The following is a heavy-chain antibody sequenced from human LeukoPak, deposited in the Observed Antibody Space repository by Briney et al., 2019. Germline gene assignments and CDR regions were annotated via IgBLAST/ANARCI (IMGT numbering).Heavy chain of an antibody. CDR3: ARTIHIVVVVAATPGAFDI. J-gene: IGHJ3*02. Sequence: ASVKVSCKASGYTFTSYYMHWVRQAPGQGLEWMGIINPSGGSTSYAQKFQGRVTMTRDMSTSTVYMELSSLRSEDTAVYYCARTIHIVVVVAATPGAFDIWGQGTMVTVSS. CDR2: INPSGGST. CDR1: GYTFTSYY. V-gene: IGHV1-46*01. D-gene: IGHD2-15*01.